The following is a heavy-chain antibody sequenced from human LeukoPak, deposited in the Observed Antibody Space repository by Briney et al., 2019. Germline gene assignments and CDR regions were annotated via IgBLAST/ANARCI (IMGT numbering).Heavy chain of an antibody. J-gene: IGHJ4*02. CDR1: GFIFSSYE. Sequence: GSLRLSCAASGFIFSSYEMNWVRQAPGKGLEWVANIKKDGSEKYYVDSVKGRFTISRDNAKTSLYLQMNSLRAEDTAVYYCARDLSGVTGYTYGRGIDYWGQGTLVTVSS. D-gene: IGHD5-18*01. CDR3: ARDLSGVTGYTYGRGIDY. CDR2: IKKDGSEK. V-gene: IGHV3-7*01.